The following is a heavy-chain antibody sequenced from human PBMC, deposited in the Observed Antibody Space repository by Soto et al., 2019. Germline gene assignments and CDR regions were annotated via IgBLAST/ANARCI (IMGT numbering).Heavy chain of an antibody. J-gene: IGHJ6*02. V-gene: IGHV2-5*02. CDR2: LYWDDDK. CDR1: GLSLRTTGVG. D-gene: IGHD2-21*02. Sequence: QVTLKESGPTLVKPTQTLTLTCTVSGLSLRTTGVGVGWVRQPPGKALEWLALLYWDDDKRYSPSLRSRLTIAKDISEKHVVLTMTDMDTVDTATYYCVQSRCGGDCLGIYSSHAYNGLDVWGQGTTVTVSS. CDR3: VQSRCGGDCLGIYSSHAYNGLDV.